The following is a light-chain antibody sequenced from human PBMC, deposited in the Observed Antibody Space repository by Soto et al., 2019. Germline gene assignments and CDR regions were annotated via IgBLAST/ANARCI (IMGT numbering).Light chain of an antibody. Sequence: DIQMTQSPSSLSASVGDRVTITCRASQGISNYLAWYQQKPGKVPKLLIYSASTLQSGVPSRFSGSGSGTDFTLTISSLQPEDVATYYCQQYNNWPPWTFGQGTKVEIK. CDR3: QQYNNWPPWT. CDR2: SAS. V-gene: IGKV1-27*01. CDR1: QGISNY. J-gene: IGKJ1*01.